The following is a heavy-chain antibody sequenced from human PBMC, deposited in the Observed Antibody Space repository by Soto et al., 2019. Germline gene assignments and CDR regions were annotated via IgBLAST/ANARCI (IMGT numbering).Heavy chain of an antibody. D-gene: IGHD3-22*01. Sequence: GGSLRLSCAASGFTFSSYAMSWVRQAPGKGLEWVSAISGSGGSTYYADSVKGRFTISRDNSKNTLYLQMNSLRAEDTAVYYCAKTESAMIVVVFDYYGMDVWGQGTTVPVSS. J-gene: IGHJ6*02. CDR1: GFTFSSYA. V-gene: IGHV3-23*01. CDR2: ISGSGGST. CDR3: AKTESAMIVVVFDYYGMDV.